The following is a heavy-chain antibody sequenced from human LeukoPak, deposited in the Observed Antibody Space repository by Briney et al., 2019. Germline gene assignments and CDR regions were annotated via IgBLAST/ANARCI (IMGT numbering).Heavy chain of an antibody. V-gene: IGHV4-30-2*01. CDR2: IYHSGST. CDR3: ARDDYCDRKSPGSGAEYFQH. J-gene: IGHJ1*01. CDR1: GGSISSGGYS. D-gene: IGHD3-22*01. Sequence: ASGTLSLTCAVSGGSISSGGYSWSWIRQPPGKGLEWIGYIYHSGSTYYNPSLKSRVTISVDRSKNQFSLKLSSVTAADTAVYYCARDDYCDRKSPGSGAEYFQHWGQGTLVTVSS.